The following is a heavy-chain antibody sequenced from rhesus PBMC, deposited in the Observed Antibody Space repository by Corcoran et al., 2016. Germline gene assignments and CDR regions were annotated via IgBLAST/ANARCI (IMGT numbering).Heavy chain of an antibody. CDR2: IYWCDEK. CDR1: GFSLTTPGMG. Sequence: QVTLKESGPALVKPTQTLTLTCTFSGFSLTTPGMGVGWLRPPSRKTLEWLGHIYWCDEKYYSTSVRSMLTVSKDTSKNQVFLTMTNMDPVDTATYYCVRIGASYAKSFDSWGQGVLVTVSS. J-gene: IGHJ4*01. V-gene: IGHV2-1*01. D-gene: IGHD2-39*01. CDR3: VRIGASYAKSFDS.